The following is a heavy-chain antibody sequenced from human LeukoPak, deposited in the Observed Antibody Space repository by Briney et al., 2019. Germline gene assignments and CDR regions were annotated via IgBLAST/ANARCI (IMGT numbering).Heavy chain of an antibody. J-gene: IGHJ5*02. CDR1: GFTFSSYS. V-gene: IGHV3-21*01. CDR2: ISSSSSYI. D-gene: IGHD3-16*01. Sequence: GGSLRLSCAASGFTFSSYSMNWVRLAPGKGLEWVSSISSSSSYIYYADSVKGRFTISRDNAKNSLYLQMNSLRAEDTAVYYCARDSGWGSSNWFDPWGQGTLVTVSS. CDR3: ARDSGWGSSNWFDP.